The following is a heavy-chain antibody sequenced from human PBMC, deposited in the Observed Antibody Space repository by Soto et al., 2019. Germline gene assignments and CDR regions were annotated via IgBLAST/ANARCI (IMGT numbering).Heavy chain of an antibody. CDR1: GGSVSSGSYY. CDR2: IYYSGST. CDR3: ARCHNKYCDSRGHFDY. J-gene: IGHJ4*02. V-gene: IGHV4-61*01. D-gene: IGHD3-22*01. Sequence: SETLSLTCTVSGGSVSSGSYYWSWIRQPPGKGLEWIGYIYYSGSTNYNPSLKSRVTISVDTSKNQFSLKLSSVTAADTAVYYCARCHNKYCDSRGHFDYWGKGILVTVSS.